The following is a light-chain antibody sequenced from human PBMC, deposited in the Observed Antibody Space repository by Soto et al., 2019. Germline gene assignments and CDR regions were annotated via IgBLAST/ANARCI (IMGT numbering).Light chain of an antibody. CDR3: QQYSGHYT. J-gene: IGKJ2*01. V-gene: IGKV1-5*03. Sequence: DIQMTQSPSALSASVGDRVTITCRACESISRWFAWYQQKPGQAPKLLIYKAASLAGGVPSRVSGSGSGTEFTLTISSLQPDDVETYYSQQYSGHYTFGQGTKLEI. CDR2: KAA. CDR1: ESISRW.